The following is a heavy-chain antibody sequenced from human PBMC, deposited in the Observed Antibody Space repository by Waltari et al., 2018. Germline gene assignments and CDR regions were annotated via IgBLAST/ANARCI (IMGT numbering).Heavy chain of an antibody. J-gene: IGHJ6*02. CDR3: ARVGVTIFGVELGYGMDV. Sequence: QVQLQESGPGLVKPSETLSLTCAVSGYSISSGYYWGWIRQPPGKGLEWIGSIYHSGSTYYNPSLKRRVTISVDTSKNQFSLKLSSVTAADTAVYYCARVGVTIFGVELGYGMDVWGQGTTVTVSS. D-gene: IGHD3-3*01. CDR2: IYHSGST. CDR1: GYSISSGYY. V-gene: IGHV4-38-2*01.